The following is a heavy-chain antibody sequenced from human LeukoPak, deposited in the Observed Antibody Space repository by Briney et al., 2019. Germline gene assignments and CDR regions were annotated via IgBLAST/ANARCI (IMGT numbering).Heavy chain of an antibody. CDR3: ARDYYDSSSYYYFDY. J-gene: IGHJ4*02. CDR1: RFTFSSYS. D-gene: IGHD3-22*01. CDR2: ISSSSSYI. Sequence: GGSLRLSCAASRFTFSSYSMNWVRQAPGKGLEWVSSISSSSSYIYYADSVKGRFTISRDNAKNSLYLQMNSLRAEDTAVYYCARDYYDSSSYYYFDYWGQGTLVTVSS. V-gene: IGHV3-21*01.